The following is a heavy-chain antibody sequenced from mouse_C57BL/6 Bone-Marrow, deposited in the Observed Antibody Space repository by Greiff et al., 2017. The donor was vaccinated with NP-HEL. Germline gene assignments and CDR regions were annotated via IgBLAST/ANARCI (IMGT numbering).Heavy chain of an antibody. D-gene: IGHD2-2*01. CDR1: GYAFTNYL. CDR2: INPGSGGT. V-gene: IGHV1-54*01. J-gene: IGHJ1*03. Sequence: QVQLQQSGAELVRPGTSVKVSCKASGYAFTNYLIEWVKQRPGQGLEWIGVINPGSGGTNYNEKFKGKATLTADKSSSTAYMQLSSLTSEDSAVYFCARGDGYDVHWYFDVWGTGTTVTVSS. CDR3: ARGDGYDVHWYFDV.